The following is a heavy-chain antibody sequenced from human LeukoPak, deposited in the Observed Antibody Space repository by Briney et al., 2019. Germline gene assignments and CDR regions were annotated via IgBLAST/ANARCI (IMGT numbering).Heavy chain of an antibody. J-gene: IGHJ6*03. D-gene: IGHD6-13*01. V-gene: IGHV4-4*09. Sequence: SETLSLTCTVSGGSISSYYWSWIRQPPGKGLEWIGYIYTSGSTNYNPSLKSRVTISVDTSKNQFSLKLSSVTAADTAVYYCARADWFAAGRESKARNYYYYMDVWGKGATVTVSS. CDR1: GGSISSYY. CDR3: ARADWFAAGRESKARNYYYYMDV. CDR2: IYTSGST.